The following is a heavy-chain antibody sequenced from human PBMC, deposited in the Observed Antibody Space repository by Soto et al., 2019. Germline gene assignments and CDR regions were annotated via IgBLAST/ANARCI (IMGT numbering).Heavy chain of an antibody. CDR2: IFNTGDT. CDR1: GVSVTSGSYF. Sequence: SETLSLTCSVSGVSVTSGSYFWTWIRQPPGQGLEWIGYIFNTGDTKYNPSLETRVTISLDTSNNQFSLKLTSVAAADTAVYYCARVSSPDYGGKSIDYCGPAPLVTVPS. V-gene: IGHV4-61*01. J-gene: IGHJ4*02. D-gene: IGHD4-17*01. CDR3: ARVSSPDYGGKSIDY.